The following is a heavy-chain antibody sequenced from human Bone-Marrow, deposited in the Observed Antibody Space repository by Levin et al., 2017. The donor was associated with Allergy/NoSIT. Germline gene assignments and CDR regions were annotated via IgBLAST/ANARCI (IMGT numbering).Heavy chain of an antibody. Sequence: PGGSLRLSCAASGFTLSQYWMTWVRQAPGKGLEWVAKIKADGSEKYYVDSLKGRFSISRDNTRKSVSLQISNLRAEDTAVYYGARDSFSTSSGLDYYYGLDVWGQGTTVTV. CDR2: IKADGSEK. CDR3: ARDSFSTSSGLDYYYGLDV. V-gene: IGHV3-7*01. CDR1: GFTLSQYW. D-gene: IGHD2-2*01. J-gene: IGHJ6*02.